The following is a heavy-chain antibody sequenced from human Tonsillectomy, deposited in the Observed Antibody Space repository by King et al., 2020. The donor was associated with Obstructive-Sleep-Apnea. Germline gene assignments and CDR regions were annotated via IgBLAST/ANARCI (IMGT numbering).Heavy chain of an antibody. J-gene: IGHJ5*02. CDR3: TTDGCSSTSCYDNWFDP. D-gene: IGHD2-2*01. CDR1: GFTFSNAC. Sequence: VQLVESGGGLVKPGGSLRLSCAAPGFTFSNACMSWGRQAPGKGLEWVGRIKSKTDGGTTDYAEPVKGRFIIFRDDSKNTLYLQMNSLKTEDTAVYYCTTDGCSSTSCYDNWFDPWGQGTLVTVSS. V-gene: IGHV3-15*01. CDR2: IKSKTDGGTT.